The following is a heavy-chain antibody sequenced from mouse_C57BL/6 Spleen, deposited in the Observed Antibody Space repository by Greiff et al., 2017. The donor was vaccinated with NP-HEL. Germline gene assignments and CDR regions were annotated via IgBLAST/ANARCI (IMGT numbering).Heavy chain of an antibody. CDR3: ARCDGYYAMDY. D-gene: IGHD2-3*01. J-gene: IGHJ4*01. CDR1: GYAFTNYL. Sequence: VQLQQSGAELVRPGTSVKVSCKASGYAFTNYLIEWVKQRPGQGLEWIGVINPGSGGTNYNEKFKGKATLTADKSSSTAYMQLSSLTSEDSAVYFCARCDGYYAMDYWGQGTSVTVSS. CDR2: INPGSGGT. V-gene: IGHV1-54*01.